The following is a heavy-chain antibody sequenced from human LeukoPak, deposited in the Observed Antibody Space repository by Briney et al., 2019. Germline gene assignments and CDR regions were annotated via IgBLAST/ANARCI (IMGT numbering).Heavy chain of an antibody. CDR1: GGSITSYY. J-gene: IGHJ5*02. D-gene: IGHD4-23*01. CDR2: VYNRGTT. CDR3: ARDYGGNSGEFDP. V-gene: IGHV4-59*01. Sequence: SETLSLTCSVSGGSITSYYWSWIRQSPMKGLEWIGSVYNRGTTYYNPSLKSRVTISGDTSKNQLSLRMTYVTTADAAVYFCARDYGGNSGEFDPWGQGTLVTVSS.